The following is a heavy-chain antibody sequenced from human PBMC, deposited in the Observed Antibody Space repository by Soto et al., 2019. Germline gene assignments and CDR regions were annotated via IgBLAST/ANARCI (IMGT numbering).Heavy chain of an antibody. D-gene: IGHD2-15*01. J-gene: IGHJ5*02. V-gene: IGHV1-69*13. CDR3: ALGYCSGRSCYSKINWFDP. CDR2: IIPIFGTA. Sequence: GASVKVSCKAAGGTFSSCAISWVRQAPGQGLEWMGGIIPIFGTANYAQKFQGRVTITADESTSTAYMELSSLRSEDTAVYYCALGYCSGRSCYSKINWFDPWGQGTLVTVSS. CDR1: GGTFSSCA.